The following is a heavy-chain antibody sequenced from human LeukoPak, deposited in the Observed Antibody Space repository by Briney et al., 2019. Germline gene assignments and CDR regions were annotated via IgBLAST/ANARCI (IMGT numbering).Heavy chain of an antibody. V-gene: IGHV1-18*01. CDR3: ARAGPGGSYWSYYYYMDV. D-gene: IGHD1-26*01. CDR1: GYTFTSYG. Sequence: ASVKVSCKASGYTFTSYGISWVRQAPGQGLEWMGWISAYNGNTNYAQKLQGRVTITADKSTSTAYMELSSLRSEDTAVYYCARAGPGGSYWSYYYYMDVWGKGTTVTVSS. J-gene: IGHJ6*03. CDR2: ISAYNGNT.